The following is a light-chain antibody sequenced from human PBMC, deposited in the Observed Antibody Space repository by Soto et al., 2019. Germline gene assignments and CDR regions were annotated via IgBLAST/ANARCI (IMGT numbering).Light chain of an antibody. J-gene: IGLJ1*01. CDR1: SSDIGGYNY. CDR3: CSYTTTSTPFV. V-gene: IGLV2-14*01. Sequence: QSVLTQPDSVSGSPRQSITISCTGTSSDIGGYNYVSWYQQHPGKAPKLMISEVSNRPSGVSNRFSGSKSGNTASLTISGLQTEDEADYYCCSYTTTSTPFVFGTGTKVTVL. CDR2: EVS.